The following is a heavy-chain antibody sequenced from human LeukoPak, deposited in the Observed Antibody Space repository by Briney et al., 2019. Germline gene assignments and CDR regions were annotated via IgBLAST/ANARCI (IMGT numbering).Heavy chain of an antibody. CDR2: ISASGGST. Sequence: GGSLRLSCAASGFTFSSYAMSWVRQAPGKGLEWVSTISASGGSTYYADSVKGRFTISRDNSKNTLYLQMYSLRAEDTAVFYCASRAYGGNSLLFDYWGQGTLVTVPS. V-gene: IGHV3-23*01. CDR3: ASRAYGGNSLLFDY. J-gene: IGHJ4*02. D-gene: IGHD4-23*01. CDR1: GFTFSSYA.